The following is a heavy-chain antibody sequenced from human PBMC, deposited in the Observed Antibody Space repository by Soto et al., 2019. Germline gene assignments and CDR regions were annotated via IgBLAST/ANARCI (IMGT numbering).Heavy chain of an antibody. CDR3: ARTGERWILGYYFDY. V-gene: IGHV4-31*03. Sequence: SETLSLTCTVSGGSISSGGYYWSWIRHHPGKGLEWIGYIYYSGSTYYNPSLKSRVTISVDTSKNQFSLKLSSVTAADTAVYYCARTGERWILGYYFDYWGQGTLVTVSS. J-gene: IGHJ4*02. CDR2: IYYSGST. CDR1: GGSISSGGYY. D-gene: IGHD2-2*03.